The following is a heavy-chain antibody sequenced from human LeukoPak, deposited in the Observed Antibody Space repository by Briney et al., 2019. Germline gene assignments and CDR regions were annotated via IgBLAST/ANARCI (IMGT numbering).Heavy chain of an antibody. J-gene: IGHJ1*01. Sequence: PGGSLRLSCAASGFTFSSYGMHWVRQAPGKGLEWVAVISYDGSNKYYADSVKGRFTISRDNSKNTLYLQMNSLRAEDTAVYYCARALRATVTIAEYFQHWGQGTLVTVSS. CDR1: GFTFSSYG. CDR3: ARALRATVTIAEYFQH. D-gene: IGHD4-17*01. V-gene: IGHV3-30*19. CDR2: ISYDGSNK.